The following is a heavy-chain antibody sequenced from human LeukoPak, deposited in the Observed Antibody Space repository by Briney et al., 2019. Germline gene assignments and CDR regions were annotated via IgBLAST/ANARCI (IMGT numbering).Heavy chain of an antibody. CDR2: IHDTGST. J-gene: IGHJ5*02. CDR3: VRDGDSSGWYDP. Sequence: PSETLSLTCTVSGGSISRSNWWSWVRQPPGKGLEWIGEIHDTGSTNYNPPLKSRVTMSLDKSKNQFSLNLNSVTAADTAVYYCVRDGDSSGWYDPWGQGTLVTVSS. D-gene: IGHD6-19*01. V-gene: IGHV4-4*02. CDR1: GGSISRSNW.